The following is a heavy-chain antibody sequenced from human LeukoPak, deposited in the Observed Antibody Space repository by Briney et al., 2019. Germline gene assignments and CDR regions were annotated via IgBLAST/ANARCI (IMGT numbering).Heavy chain of an antibody. CDR2: IKQDGSEK. J-gene: IGHJ4*02. CDR3: ARTPYCSNGICYTRYYFDL. CDR1: GFTFSRYW. Sequence: GGSLRLSCAASGFTFSRYWMSWVRQAPGKGLEWVANIKQDGSEKYYVDSVKGRFSISRDAAKNSLYLQMNSLRAEDTALYYCARTPYCSNGICYTRYYFDLWGQGTLVTVSS. V-gene: IGHV3-7*02. D-gene: IGHD2-8*01.